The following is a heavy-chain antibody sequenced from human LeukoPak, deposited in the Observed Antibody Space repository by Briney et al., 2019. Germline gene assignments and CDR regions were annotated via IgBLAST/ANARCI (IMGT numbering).Heavy chain of an antibody. Sequence: ASVKVSCKASGYTFSSYDINWVRQAPGQGLEWMGWMNPNSDDTGYAQKFQGRVTMTRNTSITTAYMELSSLGSEATAVYFCTRGWDYWGQGTLVTVSS. CDR3: TRGWDY. J-gene: IGHJ4*02. CDR2: MNPNSDDT. V-gene: IGHV1-8*01. CDR1: GYTFSSYD.